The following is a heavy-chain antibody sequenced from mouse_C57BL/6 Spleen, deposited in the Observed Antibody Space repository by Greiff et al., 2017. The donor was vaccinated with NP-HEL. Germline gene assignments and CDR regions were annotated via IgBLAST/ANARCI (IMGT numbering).Heavy chain of an antibody. CDR1: GYTFTSYW. J-gene: IGHJ4*01. CDR3: ARSVTTVVDAMDY. Sequence: QVQLQQPGAELVMPGASVKLSCKASGYTFTSYWLHWVKQRPGQGLAWIGELDPSDSYTNYNQKFKGKSTLTVDKSSSTAYMQLSSLTSEDSAVYYCARSVTTVVDAMDYWGQGTSVTVSS. V-gene: IGHV1-69*01. D-gene: IGHD1-1*01. CDR2: LDPSDSYT.